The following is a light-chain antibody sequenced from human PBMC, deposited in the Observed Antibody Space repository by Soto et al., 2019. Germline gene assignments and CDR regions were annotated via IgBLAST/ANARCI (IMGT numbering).Light chain of an antibody. V-gene: IGLV2-8*02. CDR2: EVS. J-gene: IGLJ1*01. Sequence: SVLTQPPSASRSLGQSVAISCTGTSSDVGGYNYVSWYQQHPGKAPKLMIYEVSKRPSGVPDRFSGSKSGNTASLTVSGLQAEDEDDYYCSSYAGSSNVFGTGTKVTVL. CDR3: SSYAGSSNV. CDR1: SSDVGGYNY.